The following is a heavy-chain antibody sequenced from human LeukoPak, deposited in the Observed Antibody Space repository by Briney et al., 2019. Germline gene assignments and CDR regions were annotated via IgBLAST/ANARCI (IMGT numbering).Heavy chain of an antibody. Sequence: SETLSLTCTVSGGSISSGGYYWSWIRQPPGKGLEWIGYIYHSGSTYYNPSLKSRVTISVDRSKNQFSLKLSSVTAADTAVYYCARDFSTAAAGYRDAFDIWGQGTMVTVSS. D-gene: IGHD6-13*01. V-gene: IGHV4-30-2*01. J-gene: IGHJ3*02. CDR2: IYHSGST. CDR1: GGSISSGGYY. CDR3: ARDFSTAAAGYRDAFDI.